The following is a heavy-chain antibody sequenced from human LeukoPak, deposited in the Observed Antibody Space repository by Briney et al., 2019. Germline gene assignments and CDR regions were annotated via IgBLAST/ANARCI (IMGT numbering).Heavy chain of an antibody. CDR2: IKQDGSEK. V-gene: IGHV3-7*04. Sequence: GGSLRLSCEASGFTFSSHWMSWVRQAPGKGLEWVAIIKQDGSEKDYVDSVTGRFTISRDNAKNSLYLQMNSLRAEDTAVYYCAKDDEGYYWGQGILVTVSS. D-gene: IGHD3-3*01. CDR3: AKDDEGYY. CDR1: GFTFSSHW. J-gene: IGHJ4*02.